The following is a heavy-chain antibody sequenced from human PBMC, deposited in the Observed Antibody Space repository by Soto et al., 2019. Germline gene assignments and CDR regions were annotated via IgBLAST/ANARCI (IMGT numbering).Heavy chain of an antibody. CDR1: GFTFSSYW. Sequence: EVQLVESGGGLVQPGGSLRLSCAASGFTFSSYWMSWVRQAPGKGLEWVANIKQDGSEKYYVDSVKGRFTISRDNAKNSLYLQMNSLRAEDTAVYYCARVEVLSGWYGDDFDYWGQGTLVTVSS. V-gene: IGHV3-7*05. CDR3: ARVEVLSGWYGDDFDY. CDR2: IKQDGSEK. D-gene: IGHD6-19*01. J-gene: IGHJ4*02.